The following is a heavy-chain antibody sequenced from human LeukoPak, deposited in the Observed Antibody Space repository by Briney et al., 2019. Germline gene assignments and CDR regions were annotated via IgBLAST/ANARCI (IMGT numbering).Heavy chain of an antibody. D-gene: IGHD2/OR15-2a*01. CDR1: GGSISSYY. V-gene: IGHV4-59*08. J-gene: IGHJ4*02. CDR2: ISYSGFT. Sequence: SETLSPTCTVSGGSISSYYWSWIRQPPGKGLEWIGYISYSGFTNYNPSLKSRVTISLDTSKNQFSLKLTSVTAADTAVYYCAGHHPRNTVDFWGQGTLVTVSS. CDR3: AGHHPRNTVDF.